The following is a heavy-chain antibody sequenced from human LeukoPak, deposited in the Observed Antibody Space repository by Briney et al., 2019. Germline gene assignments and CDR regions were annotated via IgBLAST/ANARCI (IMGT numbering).Heavy chain of an antibody. Sequence: PGGSLRLSCAASGFTFSRYWMSWMRQAPGKGLEWVANIKYDGCEEYYVDSVKGRFTISRDNTKNSLYLQLNSLRVDDTAVYYCKSGGAAPGSFDYWGQGTLVTVSP. CDR3: KSGGAAPGSFDY. D-gene: IGHD1-1*01. J-gene: IGHJ4*02. V-gene: IGHV3-7*01. CDR1: GFTFSRYW. CDR2: IKYDGCEE.